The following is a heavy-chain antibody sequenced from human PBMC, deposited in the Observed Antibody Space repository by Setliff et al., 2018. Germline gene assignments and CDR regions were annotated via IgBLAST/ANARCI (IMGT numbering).Heavy chain of an antibody. CDR2: ISSGGSK. Sequence: ETLSLTCAVSGGSISSPNWWNWVRQPPGKGLDWVSAISSGGSKFYADSVKGRFTISRDKAKNTLYLQMNSLRAEDTAIYYCAKQRTITFSNDAFDIWGQGTTVTVSS. CDR1: GGSISSPNW. J-gene: IGHJ3*02. D-gene: IGHD4-4*01. CDR3: AKQRTITFSNDAFDI. V-gene: IGHV3-53*01.